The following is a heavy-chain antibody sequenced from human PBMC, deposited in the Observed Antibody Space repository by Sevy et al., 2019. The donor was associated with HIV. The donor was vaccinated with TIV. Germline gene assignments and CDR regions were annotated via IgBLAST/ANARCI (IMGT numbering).Heavy chain of an antibody. Sequence: ASVKVSCKASGYTFTGYYMHWVRQAPGQGLEWMGRINPNSGGTNYAQKFQGRVTMTRDTSISTAYMELSRLRSDDTAVYYCARWEGVTATPFFDYWGQGTLVTVSS. V-gene: IGHV1-2*06. D-gene: IGHD2-21*02. CDR3: ARWEGVTATPFFDY. J-gene: IGHJ4*02. CDR1: GYTFTGYY. CDR2: INPNSGGT.